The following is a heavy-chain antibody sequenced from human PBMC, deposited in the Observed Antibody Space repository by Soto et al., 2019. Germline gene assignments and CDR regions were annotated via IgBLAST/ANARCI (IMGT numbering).Heavy chain of an antibody. J-gene: IGHJ4*02. D-gene: IGHD3-22*01. CDR3: ARGNYYDSRRYCDY. V-gene: IGHV4-59*01. CDR2: IYYSGST. CDR1: GGSISSYY. Sequence: SETLSLTCTVSGGSISSYYWSWIRQPPGKGLEWIGYIYYSGSTNYNPSLKSRVTISVDTSKNQFSLKLSSVTAADTAVYYCARGNYYDSRRYCDYWGQETLVTVSS.